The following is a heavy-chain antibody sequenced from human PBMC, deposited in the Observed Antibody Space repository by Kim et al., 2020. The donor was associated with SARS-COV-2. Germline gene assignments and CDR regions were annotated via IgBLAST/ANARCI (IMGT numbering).Heavy chain of an antibody. CDR1: GFTFSNAW. D-gene: IGHD2-15*01. CDR3: TQYCKTTIGPGQHFDP. J-gene: IGHJ5*02. Sequence: GGSLRLSCAASGFTFSNAWMSWVRQAPGKGLEWVGRIKSKTDGGTTDYAAPVKGRFTISRDDSKNTLYLQMNSLKTEDTAVYYCTQYCKTTIGPGQHFDPWGQGTLVTVSS. V-gene: IGHV3-15*01. CDR2: IKSKTDGGTT.